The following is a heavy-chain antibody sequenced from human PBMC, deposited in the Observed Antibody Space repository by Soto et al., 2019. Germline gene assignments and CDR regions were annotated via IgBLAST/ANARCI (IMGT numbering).Heavy chain of an antibody. CDR1: GYTFTSYY. Sequence: QVQLVQSGAEVKKPGASVKVSCKASGYTFTSYYMHWVRQAPGQGLEWMGIINPSGGTTSYAQKFQDRVTMTRDTSTSTVYMEVSGLRSEDTAVYYCTIPKVLGLSMTAFDFWGQGTLVTVSS. CDR2: INPSGGTT. D-gene: IGHD3-22*01. CDR3: TIPKVLGLSMTAFDF. J-gene: IGHJ4*02. V-gene: IGHV1-46*03.